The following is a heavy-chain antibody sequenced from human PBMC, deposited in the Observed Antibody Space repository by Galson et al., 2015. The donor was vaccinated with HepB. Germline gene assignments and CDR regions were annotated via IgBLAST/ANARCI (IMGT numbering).Heavy chain of an antibody. CDR2: INHSGST. Sequence: ETLSLTCAVYGGSFSGYYWSWIRQPPGKGLEWIGEINHSGSTNYNPSLKSRVTISVDTSKNQFSLKLSSVTAADTAVYYCARVSYWNHDAFDIWGQGTMVTVSS. J-gene: IGHJ3*02. CDR1: GGSFSGYY. V-gene: IGHV4-34*01. CDR3: ARVSYWNHDAFDI. D-gene: IGHD1-1*01.